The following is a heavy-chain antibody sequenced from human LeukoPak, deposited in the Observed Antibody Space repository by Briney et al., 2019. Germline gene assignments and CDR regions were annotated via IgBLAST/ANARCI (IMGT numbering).Heavy chain of an antibody. Sequence: TSETLSLTCAVYGGSFSGYYWSWIRQPPGKGLEWIGSIYYSGSTYYNPSLKSRVTISVDTSKNQFSLKLSSVTAADTAVYYCARQITITIFGVVTYAFDIWGQGTMVTVSS. D-gene: IGHD3-3*01. J-gene: IGHJ3*02. CDR2: IYYSGST. CDR3: ARQITITIFGVVTYAFDI. V-gene: IGHV4-34*01. CDR1: GGSFSGYY.